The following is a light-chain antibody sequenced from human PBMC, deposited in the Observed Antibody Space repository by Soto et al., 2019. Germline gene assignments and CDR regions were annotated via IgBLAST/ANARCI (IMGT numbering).Light chain of an antibody. Sequence: EVVMTQSPATLSVSPGERATLSCRASQSVSSNLAWYQLRPGQAPRLLIYGASTRATGIPARFSGSGSGTEFTLTIISLQSEDVALYYCQQYNNWPLFTFGPGTRVDIK. CDR3: QQYNNWPLFT. CDR2: GAS. CDR1: QSVSSN. V-gene: IGKV3-15*01. J-gene: IGKJ3*01.